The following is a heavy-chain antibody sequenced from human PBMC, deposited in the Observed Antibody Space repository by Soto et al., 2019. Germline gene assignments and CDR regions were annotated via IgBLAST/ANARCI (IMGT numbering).Heavy chain of an antibody. J-gene: IGHJ2*01. CDR3: ARGVYCSCCSCYSWSFYL. Sequence: SVKVSCKASGGTFSSYAISWVRQAPGQGLEWMGGIIPIFGTANYAQKFQGRVTITANESTSTAYMELSSLRSEDTAVYSCARGVYCSCCSCYSWSFYLWGRGTLVTFSS. CDR1: GGTFSSYA. V-gene: IGHV1-69*13. D-gene: IGHD2-15*01. CDR2: IIPIFGTA.